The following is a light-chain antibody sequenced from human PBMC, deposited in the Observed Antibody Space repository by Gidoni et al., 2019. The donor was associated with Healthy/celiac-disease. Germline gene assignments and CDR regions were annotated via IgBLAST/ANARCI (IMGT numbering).Light chain of an antibody. CDR2: DAS. V-gene: IGKV1-33*01. CDR3: QQYDNLPPG. J-gene: IGKJ5*01. CDR1: QDISNY. Sequence: DIQMTQSPSSLSASVGDRVTITCQASQDISNYLNWYQQKPGKAPKLLIYDASNLETGVPSRFSGSGSGTDCTFTIRSLQPEDIATYYCQQYDNLPPGFGQGTRMEIK.